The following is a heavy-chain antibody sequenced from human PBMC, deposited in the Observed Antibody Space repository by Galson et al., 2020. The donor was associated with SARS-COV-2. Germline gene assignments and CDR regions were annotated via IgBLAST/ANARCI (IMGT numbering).Heavy chain of an antibody. V-gene: IGHV1-69*13. D-gene: IGHD2-2*03. J-gene: IGHJ6*03. CDR3: ARDRGYCSSTSCSDYYYYMDV. Sequence: SVKVSCKASGGTFSSYAISWVRQAPGQGLEWMGGIIPIFGTANYAQKFQGRVTITADESTSTAYMELSSVRSEDTAVYYCARDRGYCSSTSCSDYYYYMDVWGKGTTVTVSS. CDR2: IIPIFGTA. CDR1: GGTFSSYA.